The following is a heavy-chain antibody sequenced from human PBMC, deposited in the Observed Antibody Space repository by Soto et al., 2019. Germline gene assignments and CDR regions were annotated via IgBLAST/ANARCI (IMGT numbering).Heavy chain of an antibody. J-gene: IGHJ4*02. CDR1: GGTFSSYA. CDR3: ARDPHNWSKDGPVDY. Sequence: ASVKVSCKASGGTFSSYAISWVRQAPGQGLEWMGGIIPIFGTANYAQKFQGRVTITADESTSTAYMELSSLRSEDTAVYYCARDPHNWSKDGPVDYWGQGTLVTVSS. CDR2: IIPIFGTA. D-gene: IGHD1-1*01. V-gene: IGHV1-69*13.